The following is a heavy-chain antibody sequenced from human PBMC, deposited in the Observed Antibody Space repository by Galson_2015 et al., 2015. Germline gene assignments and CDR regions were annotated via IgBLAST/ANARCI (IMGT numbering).Heavy chain of an antibody. V-gene: IGHV3-23*01. CDR1: GFTFSSYA. CDR3: AKGVASDFYYANDY. D-gene: IGHD3-22*01. CDR2: ITASGGSP. J-gene: IGHJ4*02. Sequence: SLRLSCAASGFTFSSYAMSWVRQAPGKGLEWVSLITASGGSPYYADSVKRRFTISRDNSKNTLYLQMNSLRAEDTAMYYCAKGVASDFYYANDYSVQGTLVTLSS.